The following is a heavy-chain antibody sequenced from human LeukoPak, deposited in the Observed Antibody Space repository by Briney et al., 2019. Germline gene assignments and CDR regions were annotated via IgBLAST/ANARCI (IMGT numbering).Heavy chain of an antibody. CDR1: GFIFSSYA. CDR2: ISGSGGST. D-gene: IGHD4-17*01. Sequence: GGSLRLSCAASGFIFSSYAMTWVRQAPGKGLEWVSAISGSGGSTYYADSVKGRFTISRDNSKNTLYLQMNSLRAEDTAVYYCAKSIHNDYGDYGRPHDAFDIWGQGTMVTVSS. CDR3: AKSIHNDYGDYGRPHDAFDI. J-gene: IGHJ3*02. V-gene: IGHV3-23*01.